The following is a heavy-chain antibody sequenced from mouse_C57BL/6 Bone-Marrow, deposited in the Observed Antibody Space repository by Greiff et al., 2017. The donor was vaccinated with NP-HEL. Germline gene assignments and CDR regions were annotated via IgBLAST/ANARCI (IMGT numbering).Heavy chain of an antibody. CDR2: ISNGGGST. CDR1: GFTFSDYY. V-gene: IGHV5-12*01. CDR3: ARRNRGAWFAY. J-gene: IGHJ3*01. Sequence: EVQGVESGGGLVQPGGSLKLSCAASGFTFSDYYMYWVRQTPEKRLEWVAYISNGGGSTYYPDTVKGRFTISRDNAKNTLYLQMSRLKSEDTAMYYCARRNRGAWFAYWGQGTLVTVSA.